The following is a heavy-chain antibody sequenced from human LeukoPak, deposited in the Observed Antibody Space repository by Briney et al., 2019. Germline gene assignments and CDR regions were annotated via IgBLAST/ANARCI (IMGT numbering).Heavy chain of an antibody. CDR2: IYHSGST. D-gene: IGHD3-22*01. J-gene: IGHJ4*02. Sequence: SETLSLTCAVSGYSISSGYYWGWIRQPPGKGLEWIGSIYHSGSTYYNPSLKSRVTISVDTSKNQFSLKLSPVTAADTAVYYYARHDDYYDSSGCFDYWGQGTLVTVSS. CDR1: GYSISSGYY. V-gene: IGHV4-38-2*01. CDR3: ARHDDYYDSSGCFDY.